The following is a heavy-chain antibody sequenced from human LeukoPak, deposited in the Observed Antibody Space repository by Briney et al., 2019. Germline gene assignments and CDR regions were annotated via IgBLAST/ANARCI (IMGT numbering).Heavy chain of an antibody. CDR3: AKNRASLLY. D-gene: IGHD3-16*02. CDR1: GFTFSNYW. V-gene: IGHV3-7*01. Sequence: QPGRSLRLSCAASGFTFSNYWMTWVRQAPEKGLEWVANINQDGSERNYVDSVKGRLTISRDNAKNSVYLQMNSLRAEDTAVYYCAKNRASLLYRGQGTLVTISS. CDR2: INQDGSER. J-gene: IGHJ4*02.